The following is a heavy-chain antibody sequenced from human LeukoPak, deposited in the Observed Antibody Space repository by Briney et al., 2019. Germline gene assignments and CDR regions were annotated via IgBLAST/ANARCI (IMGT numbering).Heavy chain of an antibody. CDR2: INPTGDST. Sequence: ASLKVSCKASGYTFTSYYMHCVRQAPGQGLEWMGLINPTGDSTDYAQKLQGRVTMTRDMSTSTDYLELSSLRSDDTAIYYCARDNSLDDNAWWFDPWGQGTLVTVSS. V-gene: IGHV1-46*01. CDR3: ARDNSLDDNAWWFDP. J-gene: IGHJ5*02. D-gene: IGHD3-22*01. CDR1: GYTFTSYY.